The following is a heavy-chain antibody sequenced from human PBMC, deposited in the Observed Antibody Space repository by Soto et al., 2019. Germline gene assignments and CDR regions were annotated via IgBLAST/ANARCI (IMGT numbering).Heavy chain of an antibody. J-gene: IGHJ6*02. V-gene: IGHV1-18*01. CDR3: ARGLYSGSYSYYYGMDV. D-gene: IGHD1-26*01. CDR1: GYSFTSYV. Sequence: ASVKLSCKASGYSFTSYVISWGLQAPGKGLEWMGWISAYNGNTNYAQKLQGRVTMTTDTSTSTAYMELRSLRSDDTAVYYCARGLYSGSYSYYYGMDVWGQGTTVTVSS. CDR2: ISAYNGNT.